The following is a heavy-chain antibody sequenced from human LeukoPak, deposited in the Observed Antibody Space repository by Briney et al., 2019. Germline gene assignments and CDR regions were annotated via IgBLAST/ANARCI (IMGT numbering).Heavy chain of an antibody. CDR3: ARVTGYCRGGSCYSLDY. J-gene: IGHJ4*02. Sequence: PSGTLSLTCGVSGGSISSTNWRSWVRQPPGKGLEWIGEINHSGSTNYNPSLKSRVTISVDTSKNQFSLKLSSVTAADTAVYYCARVTGYCRGGSCYSLDYWGQGTLVTVSS. CDR2: INHSGST. CDR1: GGSISSTNW. V-gene: IGHV4-4*02. D-gene: IGHD2-15*01.